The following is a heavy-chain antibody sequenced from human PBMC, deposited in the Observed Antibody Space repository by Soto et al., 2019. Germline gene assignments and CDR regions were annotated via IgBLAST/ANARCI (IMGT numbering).Heavy chain of an antibody. CDR1: GFIFSYYE. Sequence: GGSLRLSCEGSGFIFSYYEMNWVRQFPGKGLEWISYISISGTIIHYADSVKGRFTISRDNAKNSVYLQMNSLRVEDTAIYYCAREGGFDWFYPWGQGTLVTVSS. V-gene: IGHV3-48*03. J-gene: IGHJ5*02. CDR2: ISISGTII. CDR3: AREGGFDWFYP.